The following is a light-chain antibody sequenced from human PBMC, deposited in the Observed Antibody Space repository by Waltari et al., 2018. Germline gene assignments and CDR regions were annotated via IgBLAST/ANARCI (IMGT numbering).Light chain of an antibody. V-gene: IGKV4-1*01. J-gene: IGKJ1*01. CDR2: WAS. CDR3: QQYYSTPQT. CDR1: QSVLYSSNNKHS. Sequence: DIVMTQSPDSLAVSLGERATIHRMSSQSVLYSSNNKHSIAWYQQKPGQPPKLLIYWASTRESVVPDRVSGSGSGTDFTLTISSLQAEDVAVYYCQQYYSTPQTFGQGTKVEIK.